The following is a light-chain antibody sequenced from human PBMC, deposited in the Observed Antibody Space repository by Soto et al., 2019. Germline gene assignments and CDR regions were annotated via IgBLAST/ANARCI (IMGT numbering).Light chain of an antibody. CDR2: DAS. J-gene: IGKJ1*01. Sequence: EIVLTQSPATLSLSPGERATLSCRASQSISSYLAWYHQRPGQAPRRLIYDASNRATGLPARFSGSGSGTDFTLTISSLEPEDFAVYYCQQRSNWPWTFGQGTRVEIK. V-gene: IGKV3-11*01. CDR3: QQRSNWPWT. CDR1: QSISSY.